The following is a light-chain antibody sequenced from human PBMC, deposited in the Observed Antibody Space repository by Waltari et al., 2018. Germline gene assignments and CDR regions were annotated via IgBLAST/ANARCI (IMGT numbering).Light chain of an antibody. V-gene: IGKV3-11*01. CDR2: DAS. CDR3: QQRRDWPIFT. CDR1: QSVGSQ. Sequence: EIVLTQSPVTLSLFPGERATLSGRASQSVGSQLAWYQHQPGQALRLLICDASKSATGIPARFSGSGAGTDFTLTISSLEPEDFAVYYCQQRRDWPIFTFGPGTKVEVK. J-gene: IGKJ3*01.